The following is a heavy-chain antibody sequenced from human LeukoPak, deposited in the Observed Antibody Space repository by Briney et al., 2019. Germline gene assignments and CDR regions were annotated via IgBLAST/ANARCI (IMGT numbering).Heavy chain of an antibody. Sequence: GGSLRLSCAASGFTFSDYYMSWIRQAPGKALEWVSYISSSSSYINYADSVKGRFTISRDNAKNSLYLQMNSLRADDTAVYYCARERLGELSYHDYWGQGTLVTVSS. J-gene: IGHJ4*02. V-gene: IGHV3-11*05. CDR3: ARERLGELSYHDY. D-gene: IGHD3-16*02. CDR1: GFTFSDYY. CDR2: ISSSSSYI.